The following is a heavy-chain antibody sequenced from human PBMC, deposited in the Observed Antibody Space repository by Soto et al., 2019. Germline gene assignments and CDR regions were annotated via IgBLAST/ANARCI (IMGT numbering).Heavy chain of an antibody. J-gene: IGHJ4*02. CDR1: GFTFSSNG. D-gene: IGHD5-12*01. V-gene: IGHV3-33*01. Sequence: QVQLVESGGGVVQPGRSLRLSCAASGFTFSSNGMHWVRQAPGKGLEWVAVIWYDGSNKYYADSVKGRFTISRDNSKNTLYLQMNSLRAEDTAVYYCARELNGYDSFDYWGQGTLVTVSS. CDR2: IWYDGSNK. CDR3: ARELNGYDSFDY.